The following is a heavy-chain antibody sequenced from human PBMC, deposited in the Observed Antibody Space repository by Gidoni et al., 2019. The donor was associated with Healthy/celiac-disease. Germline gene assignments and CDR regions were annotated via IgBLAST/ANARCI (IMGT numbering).Heavy chain of an antibody. D-gene: IGHD1-26*01. V-gene: IGHV1-24*01. J-gene: IGHJ4*02. CDR1: GYTITAVS. CDR2: FDPEDGET. CDR3: ATGPPLSYGPPGGFDY. Sequence: QVQLVQSGAEVKKPAASVTVSCKVSGYTITAVSMHCVRQAPGKGLEGMGGFDPEDGETIYAQKFQGRVTMTEDTSTDTAYMELSSLRSEDTAVYYCATGPPLSYGPPGGFDYWGQGTLVTVSS.